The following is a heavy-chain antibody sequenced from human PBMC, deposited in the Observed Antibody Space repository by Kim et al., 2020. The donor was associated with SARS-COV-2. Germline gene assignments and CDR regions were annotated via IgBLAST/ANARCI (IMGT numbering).Heavy chain of an antibody. D-gene: IGHD5-12*01. CDR3: ARAPGYSGYDPPYYYYYYMDV. V-gene: IGHV3-74*01. CDR2: INSDGSST. CDR1: GFTFSSYW. J-gene: IGHJ6*03. Sequence: GGSLRLSCAASGFTFSSYWMHWVRQAPGKGLVWVSRINSDGSSTSYADSVKGRFTISRDNAKNTLYLQMNSLRAEDTAVYYCARAPGYSGYDPPYYYYYYMDVWGKGTTVTVSS.